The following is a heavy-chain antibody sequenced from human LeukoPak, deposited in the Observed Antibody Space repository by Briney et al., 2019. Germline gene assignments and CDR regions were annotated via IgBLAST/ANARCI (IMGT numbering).Heavy chain of an antibody. V-gene: IGHV3-15*07. J-gene: IGHJ5*02. CDR1: GFTFSNVW. D-gene: IGHD6-19*01. CDR2: IRSKTHGEAI. CDR3: AKDPKRYSSGWYDWFDP. Sequence: GGSLRLSCAASGFTFSNVWMNWVRQAPGKGLEWVGRIRSKTHGEAIDYAAPVRGRFTISRDNSKNTLYLQMNSPRAEDTAVYYCAKDPKRYSSGWYDWFDPWGQGTLVTVSS.